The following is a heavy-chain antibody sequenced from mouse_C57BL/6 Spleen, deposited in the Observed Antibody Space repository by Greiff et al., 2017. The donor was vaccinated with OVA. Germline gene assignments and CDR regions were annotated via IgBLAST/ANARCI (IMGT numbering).Heavy chain of an antibody. CDR1: GYTFTSYW. D-gene: IGHD1-1*01. V-gene: IGHV1-69*01. J-gene: IGHJ2*01. CDR2: IDPSDSYT. CDR3: ARGYNGSSFYFDC. Sequence: QVQLQQPGAELVMPGASVKLSCKASGYTFTSYWMHWVKQRPGQGLEWIGEIDPSDSYTNYNQKFKGKSTLTVDKSVSTAYMQLSSLTSEDSAVYCCARGYNGSSFYFDCWGKGTTVTVSS.